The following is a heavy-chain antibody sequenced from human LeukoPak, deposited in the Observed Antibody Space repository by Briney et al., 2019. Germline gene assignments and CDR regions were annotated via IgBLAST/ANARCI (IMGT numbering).Heavy chain of an antibody. J-gene: IGHJ4*02. Sequence: GRSLRLSCAASGFTFSSYGMHWVRQAPGKGLEWVAIIWYDGNKYYADSVKGRFTISGDNAKNTLYLQMNSLRAEDTAVYYCTRPDYSDHQFDYWGQGTLVTVSS. CDR1: GFTFSSYG. V-gene: IGHV3-33*01. CDR2: IWYDGNK. D-gene: IGHD4-11*01. CDR3: TRPDYSDHQFDY.